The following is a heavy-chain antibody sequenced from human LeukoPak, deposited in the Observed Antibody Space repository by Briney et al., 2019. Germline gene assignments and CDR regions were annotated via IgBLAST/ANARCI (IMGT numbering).Heavy chain of an antibody. D-gene: IGHD3-22*01. V-gene: IGHV4-4*07. CDR1: GGSISSYN. CDR2: IYTSGST. CDR3: ARDYDYYDSSGYLGY. J-gene: IGHJ4*02. Sequence: SETLSLTCTVSGGSISSYNWSWIRQPAGKGLEWIGRIYTSGSTNYNPSLKSRVTMSVDTSKNQFSLKLSSVTAADTAVYYCARDYDYYDSSGYLGYWGQGTLVTVSS.